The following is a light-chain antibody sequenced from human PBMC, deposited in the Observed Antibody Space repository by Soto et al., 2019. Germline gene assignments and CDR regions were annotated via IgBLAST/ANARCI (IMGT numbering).Light chain of an antibody. J-gene: IGKJ1*01. CDR1: QSVSQSVSST. CDR3: QQYHIWPPT. V-gene: IGKV3-15*01. Sequence: PGESVTLSCKASQSVSQSVSSTLAWYQQKPGRAPRLLIHGASTRATGIPARFSGSGSGTEFTLTISSLQSEDLAVYFCQQYHIWPPTLGQGTKVDIK. CDR2: GAS.